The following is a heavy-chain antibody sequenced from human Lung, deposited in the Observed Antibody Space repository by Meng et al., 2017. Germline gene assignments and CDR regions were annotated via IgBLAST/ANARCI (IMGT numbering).Heavy chain of an antibody. CDR1: GGPISIGSYY. CDR2: IYTSGST. D-gene: IGHD4-23*01. Sequence: QGQLQESGPGLVKPSQTLPLTCTVFGGPISIGSYYWGWTRQPAGKGLEWIGRIYTSGSTNYNPSLKSRVTISVDTSKNQFSLKLSSVTAADTAVYYCARVSYGGPMDYWGQGTLVTVSS. J-gene: IGHJ4*02. V-gene: IGHV4-61*02. CDR3: ARVSYGGPMDY.